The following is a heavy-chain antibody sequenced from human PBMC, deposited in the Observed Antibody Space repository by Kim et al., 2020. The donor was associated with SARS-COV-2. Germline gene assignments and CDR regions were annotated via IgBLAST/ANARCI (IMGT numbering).Heavy chain of an antibody. J-gene: IGHJ4*02. CDR2: IYYSGSA. CDR3: ASSPRYYISARD. V-gene: IGHV4-59*01. D-gene: IGHD1-26*01. CDR1: GGSISSYY. Sequence: SETLSLTCTVSGGSISSYYWSWIRQRPGKGMEWMGYIYYSGSADYNPSLKSRVTISVDTSKHQFSLRLSSVTAADTGVYYCASSPRYYISARDWGQGTLVTVSS.